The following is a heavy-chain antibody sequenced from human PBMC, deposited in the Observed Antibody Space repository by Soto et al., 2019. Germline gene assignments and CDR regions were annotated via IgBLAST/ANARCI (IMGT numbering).Heavy chain of an antibody. Sequence: ASVKVCCKASGYTFTSYGISWVRQAPGQGLEWMGWISAYNGNTNYAQKLQGRVTMTTDTSTSTAYMELRSLRSDDTAVYYCGRVYSSGWPYYYYYGMDVWGQGTTVTVSS. CDR3: GRVYSSGWPYYYYYGMDV. D-gene: IGHD6-19*01. CDR1: GYTFTSYG. CDR2: ISAYNGNT. V-gene: IGHV1-18*01. J-gene: IGHJ6*02.